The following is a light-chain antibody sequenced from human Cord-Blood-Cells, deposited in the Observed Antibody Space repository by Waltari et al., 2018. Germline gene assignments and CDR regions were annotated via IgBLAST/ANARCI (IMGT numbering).Light chain of an antibody. Sequence: DIVMTQSPLSLPVTPGDPASISCRSSQSLLHSNGYNYLDWYLQKPGQSPQLLIYLGSNRSSGVPDRFSGSGSGTDFTLKISRGEAEDVWVYYCMQALQTPLTFGHRTKLEIK. CDR1: QSLLHSNGYNY. CDR3: MQALQTPLT. J-gene: IGKJ2*01. V-gene: IGKV2-28*01. CDR2: LGS.